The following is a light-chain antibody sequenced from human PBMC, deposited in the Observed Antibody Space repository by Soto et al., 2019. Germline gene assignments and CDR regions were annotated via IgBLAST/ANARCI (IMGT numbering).Light chain of an antibody. Sequence: EIVMTQSPATLSVSPGERAILSCRAGQSVSTNLAWYHQKPGQAPRLLIYGASTRATDIPARFTGSGSGTEFTLTISSLQSEDFAVYYCQQYHNWPITFGQGTRLEIK. J-gene: IGKJ5*01. CDR1: QSVSTN. CDR2: GAS. V-gene: IGKV3-15*01. CDR3: QQYHNWPIT.